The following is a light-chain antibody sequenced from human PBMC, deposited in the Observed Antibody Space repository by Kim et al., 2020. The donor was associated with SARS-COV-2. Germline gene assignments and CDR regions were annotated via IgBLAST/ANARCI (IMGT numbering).Light chain of an antibody. CDR1: QSVSSY. J-gene: IGKJ1*01. CDR2: DAS. V-gene: IGKV3-11*01. CDR3: QQRSNWPPWT. Sequence: PGERAPLSCRASQSVSSYLAWYQQKPGQAPRLLIYDASNRATGIPARFSGSGSGTDFTLTISSLEPEDFAVYYCQQRSNWPPWTFGQGTKVDIK.